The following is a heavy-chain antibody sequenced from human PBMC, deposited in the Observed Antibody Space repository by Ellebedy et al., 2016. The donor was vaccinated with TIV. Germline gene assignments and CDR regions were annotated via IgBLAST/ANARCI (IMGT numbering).Heavy chain of an antibody. CDR3: TRGGFGHAMDV. CDR1: GFTFSSYW. Sequence: PGGSLRLSCEASGFTFSSYWMHRVRQAPGKGLVWASCFYLDGTTTTYADSVKGRFTISRDNAKNTVYLQMNSLRAEDTAVYYCTRGGFGHAMDVWGQGTTVTVSS. CDR2: FYLDGTTT. V-gene: IGHV3-74*01. J-gene: IGHJ6*02. D-gene: IGHD3-10*01.